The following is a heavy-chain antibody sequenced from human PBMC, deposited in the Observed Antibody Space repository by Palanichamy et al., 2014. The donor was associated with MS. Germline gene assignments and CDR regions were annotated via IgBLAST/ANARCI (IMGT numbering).Heavy chain of an antibody. Sequence: EVQLLESGGDLVQPGGSLRLSCEVSGLTFSNRAMTWVRQAPGKGLEWVSSISISGVRTHYADSVKGRFTISRGNSKSTLYLQMNSLRVDDTAIYYCANEIRPNDYWGQGTLVTVSS. CDR1: GLTFSNRA. J-gene: IGHJ4*02. CDR3: ANEIRPNDY. CDR2: ISISGVRT. V-gene: IGHV3-23*01.